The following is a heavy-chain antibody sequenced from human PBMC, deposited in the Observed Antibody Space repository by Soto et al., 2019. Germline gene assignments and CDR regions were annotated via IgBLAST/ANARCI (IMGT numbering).Heavy chain of an antibody. V-gene: IGHV1-18*01. Sequence: QVPLVQSGDEVKKPGASVKVSCKGSGYGFTTYGITWVRQAPGQGLEWMAWISAHNGNTNYAQKLQGRVTVTRDTSTSTAYMEMRSLRSDDTAVYYCARGRYGDYWGQGALVTVSS. D-gene: IGHD1-1*01. CDR3: ARGRYGDY. J-gene: IGHJ4*02. CDR2: ISAHNGNT. CDR1: GYGFTTYG.